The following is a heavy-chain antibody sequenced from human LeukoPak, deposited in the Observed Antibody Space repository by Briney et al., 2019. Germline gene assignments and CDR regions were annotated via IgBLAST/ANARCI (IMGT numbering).Heavy chain of an antibody. CDR3: ARAPITMVRGVYFDY. CDR2: IYYSGST. CDR1: GGSISSYY. Sequence: SETLSLTCTVSGGSISSYYWSWIRQPPGKGLEWIGYIYYSGSTYYNPSLKSRVTISVDTSKNQFSLKLSSVTAADTAVYYCARAPITMVRGVYFDYWGQGTLVTVSS. D-gene: IGHD3-10*01. J-gene: IGHJ4*02. V-gene: IGHV4-59*12.